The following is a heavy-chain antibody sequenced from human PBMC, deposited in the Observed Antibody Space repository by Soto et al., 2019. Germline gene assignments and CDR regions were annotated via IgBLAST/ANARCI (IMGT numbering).Heavy chain of an antibody. D-gene: IGHD3-10*01. CDR2: MNPNSGNT. V-gene: IGHV1-8*01. CDR1: GYTFTSYD. J-gene: IGHJ6*03. Sequence: ASVKVSCKASGYTFTSYDINWVRQATGQGLEWMGWMNPNSGNTGYAQKFQGRVTMTRNTSISTAYMELSSLRSEDTAVYYCAIAGDYYGSGSPRDRPYYMDVWGKGTTVTVSS. CDR3: AIAGDYYGSGSPRDRPYYMDV.